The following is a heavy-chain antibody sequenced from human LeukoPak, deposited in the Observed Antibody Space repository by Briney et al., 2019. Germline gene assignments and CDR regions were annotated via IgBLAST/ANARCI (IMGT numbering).Heavy chain of an antibody. V-gene: IGHV3-23*01. J-gene: IGHJ4*02. CDR2: ISTSGGAT. D-gene: IGHD6-13*01. Sequence: PGGSLRLSCAASGFTFTSYAMSWVRQAPGKGLEWVSAISTSGGATYYADSVQGRFTISRDNSKNTLYLQMNSLRADDTAVYYCARDLSSTWSFDYWGQGTLVTVSS. CDR3: ARDLSSTWSFDY. CDR1: GFTFTSYA.